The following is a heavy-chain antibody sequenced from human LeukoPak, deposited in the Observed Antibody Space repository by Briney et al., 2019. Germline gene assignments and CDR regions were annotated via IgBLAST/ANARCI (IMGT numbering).Heavy chain of an antibody. V-gene: IGHV1-24*01. CDR1: GYTLTELS. J-gene: IGHJ4*02. D-gene: IGHD5-24*01. CDR3: ARGFRVATICLGY. Sequence: GASVRVSCKVSGYTLTELSMHWVRQAPGKGLEWMGGFDPEDGETIYAQKFQGRVTMTRNTSISTAYMELSSLRSEDTAVYYCARGFRVATICLGYWGQGTLVTVSS. CDR2: FDPEDGET.